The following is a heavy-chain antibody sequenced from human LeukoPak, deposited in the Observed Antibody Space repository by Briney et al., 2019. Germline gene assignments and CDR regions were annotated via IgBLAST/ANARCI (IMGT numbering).Heavy chain of an antibody. D-gene: IGHD7-27*01. V-gene: IGHV1-2*02. J-gene: IGHJ6*03. CDR2: INPNSGGA. Sequence: GASVKVSCKASGYTFTGYYMHWVRQAPGQGLEWMGWINPNSGGANYAQKFQGRVTMTRDTSISTAYMELSRLRSDDTAVYYRARDLTGGFYYMDVWGKGTTVTVSS. CDR1: GYTFTGYY. CDR3: ARDLTGGFYYMDV.